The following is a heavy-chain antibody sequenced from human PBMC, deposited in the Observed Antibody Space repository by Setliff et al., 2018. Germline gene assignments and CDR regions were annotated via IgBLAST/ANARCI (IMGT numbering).Heavy chain of an antibody. CDR3: ARVADGSGGFYLGVDY. Sequence: SETLSLTCTVSGDSISSGSYYWNWIRQHPEKGLEWLGYIFHSGSTHYNSSLKSRITISIDTSKHHFSLELNSVTAADSAVYYCARVADGSGGFYLGVDYWGQGMLVTV. D-gene: IGHD3-10*01. CDR2: IFHSGST. J-gene: IGHJ4*02. CDR1: GDSISSGSYY. V-gene: IGHV4-31*03.